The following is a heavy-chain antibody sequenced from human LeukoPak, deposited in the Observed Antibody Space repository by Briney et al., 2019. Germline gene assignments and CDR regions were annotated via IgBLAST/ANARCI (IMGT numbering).Heavy chain of an antibody. V-gene: IGHV3-48*04. CDR2: VSISSGTI. D-gene: IGHD1-14*01. Sequence: GGSLRLSCAASGFTFSGHNMNWVRQAPGKGLEWTSFVSISSGTIYYADSVNGRFRISRDNAKSSLDLEMNSLRAEDTAVYYCANEPAGFDPWGQGTLVTVSS. J-gene: IGHJ5*02. CDR1: GFTFSGHN. CDR3: ANEPAGFDP.